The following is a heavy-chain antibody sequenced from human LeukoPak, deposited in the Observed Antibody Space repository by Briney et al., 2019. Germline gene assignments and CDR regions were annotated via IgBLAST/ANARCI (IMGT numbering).Heavy chain of an antibody. V-gene: IGHV3-66*02. CDR1: RFTVSSNY. CDR3: ARSRTIFGVVRWYFDY. Sequence: QPGGSLRLSCAASRFTVSSNYMSWVRQAPGKGLEWVSVIYSGGSTYYADSVKGRFTISRDNSKNTLYLQMNSLRAEDTAVYYCARSRTIFGVVRWYFDYWGQGTLVTVSS. J-gene: IGHJ4*02. D-gene: IGHD3-3*01. CDR2: IYSGGST.